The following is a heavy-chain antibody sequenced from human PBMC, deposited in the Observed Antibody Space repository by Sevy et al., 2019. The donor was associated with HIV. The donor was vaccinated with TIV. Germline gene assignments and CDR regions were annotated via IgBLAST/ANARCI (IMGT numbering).Heavy chain of an antibody. V-gene: IGHV3-48*03. CDR2: IRISGRLK. CDR3: AGGVVIGTTFDY. Sequence: GGSLRLSCAASEFTFSSYEMNWVRQAPGKGLEWVSYIRISGRLKYYVDSVKGRFTISRDNAKNSLYLQMNSLRAEDTAVYYCAGGVVIGTTFDYWGQGTLVTVSS. D-gene: IGHD3-3*01. CDR1: EFTFSSYE. J-gene: IGHJ4*02.